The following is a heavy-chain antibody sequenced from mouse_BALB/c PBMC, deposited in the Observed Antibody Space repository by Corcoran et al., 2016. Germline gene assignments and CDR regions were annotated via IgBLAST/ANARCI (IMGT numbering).Heavy chain of an antibody. J-gene: IGHJ3*01. D-gene: IGHD2-1*01. Sequence: QIQFVKSGPELKKPGETVKISCKASGYTFPHYGMNWVKPAPGKGLKWMGWINTYTGEPTYADDFKGRFAFSLETSASTAYLQINNLKNEDTATYFCARSDYGNYVGFAYWGQGTLVTVSA. CDR1: GYTFPHYG. CDR3: ARSDYGNYVGFAY. V-gene: IGHV9-3-1*01. CDR2: INTYTGEP.